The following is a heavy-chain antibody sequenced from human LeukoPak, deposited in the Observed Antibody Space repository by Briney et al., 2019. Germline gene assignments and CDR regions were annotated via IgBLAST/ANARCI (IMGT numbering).Heavy chain of an antibody. CDR1: GYSFTSYW. J-gene: IGHJ4*02. CDR3: ARHLGATVNTLYYFDY. CDR2: IYPGDSDT. D-gene: IGHD4-17*01. V-gene: IGHV5-51*01. Sequence: GESLKISCKGSGYSFTSYWIGWVRQMPGKGLEWMGIIYPGDSDTRYSPSFQGQVTISADKSISTAYLQWSSLKASDTATYYCARHLGATVNTLYYFDYWGQGTLVTVSS.